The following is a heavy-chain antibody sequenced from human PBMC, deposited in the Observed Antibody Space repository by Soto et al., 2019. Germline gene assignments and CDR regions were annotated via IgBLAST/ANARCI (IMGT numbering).Heavy chain of an antibody. J-gene: IGHJ6*02. CDR1: GGTFSSFV. CDR3: AAGEKSGYYGFDV. CDR2: TIPIFASA. D-gene: IGHD3-16*01. Sequence: QVHLVQSGAEVKKPGSSVRVSCKASGGTFSSFVVIWVRQSPGQGLEWMGETIPIFASAHYAQNFQGRVAINSDDFTNTVYMELSNLRSDDAAVYYCAAGEKSGYYGFDVWGQGTTVIVSS. V-gene: IGHV1-69*01.